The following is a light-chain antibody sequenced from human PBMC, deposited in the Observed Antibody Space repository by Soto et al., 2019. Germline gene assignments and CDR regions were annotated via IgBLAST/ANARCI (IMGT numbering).Light chain of an antibody. CDR2: KAS. CDR1: QGISSW. J-gene: IGKJ1*01. Sequence: DIQMTQSPSTLSASVGDRVIITCRGSQGISSWLAWYQLKPGKAPRLLIYKASSLASGVPSRFRGGGSGTEFTLTISSLQPEDVATYHCQQHTTFGQGTKV. V-gene: IGKV1-5*03. CDR3: QQHTT.